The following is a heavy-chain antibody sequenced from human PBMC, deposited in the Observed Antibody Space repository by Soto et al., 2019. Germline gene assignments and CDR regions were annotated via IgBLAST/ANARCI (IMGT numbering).Heavy chain of an antibody. CDR2: IIPIFGTA. CDR3: ASRFGYDSSGYPGWDCRY. J-gene: IGHJ4*02. Sequence: SVKVSCKASGGTFSSYAISWVRQAPGQGLEWMGGIIPIFGTANYAQKFQGRVTITADEPTSTAYMELSSLRSEDTAVYYCASRFGYDSSGYPGWDCRYWGQGTLVTVSS. CDR1: GGTFSSYA. V-gene: IGHV1-69*13. D-gene: IGHD3-22*01.